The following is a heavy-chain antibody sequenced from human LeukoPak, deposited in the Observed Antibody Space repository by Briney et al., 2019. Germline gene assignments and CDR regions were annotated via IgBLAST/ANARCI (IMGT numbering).Heavy chain of an antibody. V-gene: IGHV4-39*01. Sequence: SETLSLTCTVSGGSISSSSYYWGWIRQPPGKGLEWIGSIYYSGSTYYNPSLKSRVTMSVDTSKNQFSLKLSSVTAADTAVYYCARPRVGVGGSVDYWGQGTLATVSS. CDR1: GGSISSSSYY. CDR3: ARPRVGVGGSVDY. D-gene: IGHD3-16*01. CDR2: IYYSGST. J-gene: IGHJ4*02.